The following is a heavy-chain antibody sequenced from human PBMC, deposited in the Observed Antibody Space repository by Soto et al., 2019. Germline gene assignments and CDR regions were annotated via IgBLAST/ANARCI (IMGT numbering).Heavy chain of an antibody. CDR3: ARDGRWELLYYYYGMDV. D-gene: IGHD1-26*01. CDR1: GFTFSSYS. Sequence: EVQLVESGGGLVQPGGSLRLSCAASGFTFSSYSMNWVRQAPGKGLEWVSYISSSSSTIYYADSVKGRFTISRDNAKNSRYLQMNSQRDEDTAVYYCARDGRWELLYYYYGMDVWGQGTTVTVSS. V-gene: IGHV3-48*02. J-gene: IGHJ6*02. CDR2: ISSSSSTI.